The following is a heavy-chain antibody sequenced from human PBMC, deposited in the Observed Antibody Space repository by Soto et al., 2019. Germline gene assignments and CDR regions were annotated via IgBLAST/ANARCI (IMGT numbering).Heavy chain of an antibody. CDR1: GYTFINYY. D-gene: IGHD2-21*02. Sequence: QVQLVQFGADLKKPGASVKVSCKSSGYTFINYYVHWVRQAPGQGLEWMGRINAHSGDTNYAQKFQGRVTMTRDTSSSTVFVDLSRLTYDDTALYFCARQVETAISPRDSYGMDVRGQGTSVPVSS. J-gene: IGHJ6*02. CDR2: INAHSGDT. V-gene: IGHV1-2*06. CDR3: ARQVETAISPRDSYGMDV.